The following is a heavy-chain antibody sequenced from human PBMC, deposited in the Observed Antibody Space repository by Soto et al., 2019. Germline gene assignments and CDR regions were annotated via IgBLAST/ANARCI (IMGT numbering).Heavy chain of an antibody. CDR3: AKDFTPDSRWDIDY. CDR2: IIGAGAP. D-gene: IGHD1-26*01. V-gene: IGHV3-23*01. CDR1: GFTFSIYA. Sequence: EVQLLESGGGLVQPGGSLRLSCAASGFTFSIYAMNWVRQAPGKVLEWVAGIIGAGAPYYADPVKGRFTISRDNSKNTLYLQMNSLRDEDTALYFCAKDFTPDSRWDIDYWGQGTLVTVSS. J-gene: IGHJ4*02.